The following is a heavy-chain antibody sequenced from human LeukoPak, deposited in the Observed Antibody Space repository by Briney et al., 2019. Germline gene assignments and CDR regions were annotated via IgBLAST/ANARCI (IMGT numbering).Heavy chain of an antibody. D-gene: IGHD1-1*01. CDR1: GFTFSTYW. V-gene: IGHV3-74*01. Sequence: QPGGSLRLSCTASGFTFSTYWMHWVRQAPGKGLVWVSYIDSDGLRTSYADSVKGRFTISRDNARNTVYLQMNSLRVEDTAVYYCPQRDFEYWGQGILVTVSS. CDR3: PQRDFEY. J-gene: IGHJ4*02. CDR2: IDSDGLRT.